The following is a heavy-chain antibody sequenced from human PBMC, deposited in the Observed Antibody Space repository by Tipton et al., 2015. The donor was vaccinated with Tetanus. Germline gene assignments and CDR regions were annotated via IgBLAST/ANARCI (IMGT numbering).Heavy chain of an antibody. Sequence: SLRLSCAASGFTFSSYWMSWVRQAPGKGLEWVANIKQDGGERYYVDSVKGRFTISRDNAKNSLYLQMNNLRADDTAVYYCARETGLLRFLEIPPDHAFNMWGQGTVVTVSS. D-gene: IGHD3-3*01. CDR1: GFTFSSYW. J-gene: IGHJ3*02. V-gene: IGHV3-7*01. CDR3: ARETGLLRFLEIPPDHAFNM. CDR2: IKQDGGER.